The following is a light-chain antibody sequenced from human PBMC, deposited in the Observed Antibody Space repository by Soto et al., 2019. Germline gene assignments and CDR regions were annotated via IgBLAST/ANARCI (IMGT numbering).Light chain of an antibody. J-gene: IGKJ3*01. CDR1: QSVSSSY. CDR3: QLYGSSPPFT. Sequence: EIVLTQSPGTLSLSPGERATLSCRASQSVSSSYLVWYQQKPGQAPRLLIYGASSRATGIPDRFSGSGSGTDFTLTISRLEPEDFAVYYCQLYGSSPPFTFGPGTKVDI. V-gene: IGKV3-20*01. CDR2: GAS.